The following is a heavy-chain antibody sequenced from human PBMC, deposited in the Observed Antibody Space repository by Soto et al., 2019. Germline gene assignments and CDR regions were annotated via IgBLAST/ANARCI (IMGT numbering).Heavy chain of an antibody. V-gene: IGHV1-69*13. CDR3: ARNTWFGELSPDPKGYHYYYGMDV. J-gene: IGHJ6*02. Sequence: SVKVSCKASGGTFSSYAISWVRQAPGQGLEWMGGIIPIFGTANYAQKFQGRVTLTADESTSTAYMELSSLRSEDTAVYYCARNTWFGELSPDPKGYHYYYGMDVWGQGTTVTVSS. D-gene: IGHD3-10*01. CDR2: IIPIFGTA. CDR1: GGTFSSYA.